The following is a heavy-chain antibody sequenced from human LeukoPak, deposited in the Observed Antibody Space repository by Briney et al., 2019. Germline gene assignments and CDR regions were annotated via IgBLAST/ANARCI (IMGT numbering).Heavy chain of an antibody. CDR1: GYTLTELS. V-gene: IGHV1-24*01. D-gene: IGHD1-7*01. J-gene: IGHJ4*02. Sequence: GASVKVSCKVSGYTLTELSMHWVRQAPGKGLEWMGGFDPEDGETIYAQKFQGRVTMTEDTSTDTAYMELSGLRSEDTAVYYCATTKYNWNYGSFDYWGQGTLVTVSS. CDR3: ATTKYNWNYGSFDY. CDR2: FDPEDGET.